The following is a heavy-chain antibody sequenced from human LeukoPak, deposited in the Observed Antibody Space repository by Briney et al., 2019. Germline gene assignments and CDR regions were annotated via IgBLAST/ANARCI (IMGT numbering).Heavy chain of an antibody. Sequence: PGGSLRLSCAVSGFTFNTYAMHWVRQAPGKGLEWVAGISFDGNNQFYPDSVKGRCTISRDNSKSTLYLQMNSLRTEDTAVYFCVRDFGDSVFYYMDVWGKGTTVTVSS. J-gene: IGHJ6*03. CDR3: VRDFGDSVFYYMDV. CDR2: ISFDGNNQ. CDR1: GFTFNTYA. D-gene: IGHD2-21*02. V-gene: IGHV3-30-3*01.